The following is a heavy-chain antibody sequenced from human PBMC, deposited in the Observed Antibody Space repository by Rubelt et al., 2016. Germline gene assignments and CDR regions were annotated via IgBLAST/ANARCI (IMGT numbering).Heavy chain of an antibody. D-gene: IGHD3-22*01. Sequence: QVQLQESGPGLVKPSETLSLTCTVSGGSISSYYWSWIRQPAGKGLEWIGRIYTSGSTNYNPSLKSRVTMSVDTSKNQFSLKLSSVTAADTAVYYCARLTNYYDSSGYYADAFDIWGQGTMVTVSS. CDR2: IYTSGST. CDR1: GGSISSYY. J-gene: IGHJ3*02. CDR3: ARLTNYYDSSGYYADAFDI. V-gene: IGHV4-4*07.